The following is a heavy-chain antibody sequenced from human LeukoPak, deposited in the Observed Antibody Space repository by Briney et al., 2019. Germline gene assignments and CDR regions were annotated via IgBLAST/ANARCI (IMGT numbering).Heavy chain of an antibody. CDR1: GFTFSSYA. Sequence: GGSLRLSCAASGFTFSSYAMSWVRPAPGKGLEWVSAISGSGGSTYYADSVKGRFTISRDNSKSTLYLQMNSLRAEDTAVYYCAKGYCSSTSCLFDYWGQGTLVTVSS. V-gene: IGHV3-23*01. CDR3: AKGYCSSTSCLFDY. CDR2: ISGSGGST. D-gene: IGHD2-2*01. J-gene: IGHJ4*02.